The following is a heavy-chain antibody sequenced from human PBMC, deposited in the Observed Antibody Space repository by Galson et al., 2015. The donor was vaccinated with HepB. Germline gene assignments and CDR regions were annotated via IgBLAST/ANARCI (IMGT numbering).Heavy chain of an antibody. D-gene: IGHD6-13*01. J-gene: IGHJ4*02. V-gene: IGHV4-59*08. CDR1: GGSTTTYY. CDR3: ARLGGDGSSWYYFDS. CDR2: IYYSGST. Sequence: TVSGGSTTTYYWSWIRQPPGKGLEWIGYIYYSGSTRYNPSLKSRVTISIDTSKNQFSLKLSSVTAADTAVYYCARLGGDGSSWYYFDSWGQGTLVTVSS.